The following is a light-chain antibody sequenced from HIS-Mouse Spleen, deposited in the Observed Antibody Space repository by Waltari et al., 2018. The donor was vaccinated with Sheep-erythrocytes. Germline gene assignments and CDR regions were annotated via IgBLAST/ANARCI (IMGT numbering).Light chain of an antibody. CDR1: ALPKKY. J-gene: IGLJ3*02. Sequence: SYELTQPPSVSVSPGQTARITCSGDALPKKYAYWFQQKSGQAPVLVLYEDRKRPSGSPGRFSGSTAGTMAAWTISGAQVEDEADYYCYSTDSSGNHWVFGGGTKLTVL. V-gene: IGLV3-10*01. CDR2: EDR. CDR3: YSTDSSGNHWV.